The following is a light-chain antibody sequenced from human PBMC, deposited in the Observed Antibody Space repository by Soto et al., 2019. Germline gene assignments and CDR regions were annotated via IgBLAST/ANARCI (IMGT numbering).Light chain of an antibody. Sequence: QSVLTQPASVSGSPGQSITISCTGTSSDVGGFNYVSWYQQHPGKAPKLMIYEVSNRPSGVSYRFSGSRSGNTASLTISGLQAEDEAHYYCSSYTSSSTWVFGGGTKVTVL. J-gene: IGLJ3*02. CDR1: SSDVGGFNY. CDR3: SSYTSSSTWV. V-gene: IGLV2-14*01. CDR2: EVS.